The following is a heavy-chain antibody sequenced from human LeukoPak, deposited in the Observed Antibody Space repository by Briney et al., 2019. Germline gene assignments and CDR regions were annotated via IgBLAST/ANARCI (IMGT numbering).Heavy chain of an antibody. Sequence: GGSLRLSCAASGFTFSSYSMNWVRQAPGKGLEWVSYISSSSSLIYYSDSVKGRFTVSRDNAKNSVYLQMNSLRDEDTAVYYCARGRTGSYFAVDYWGQGTLVTVSS. V-gene: IGHV3-48*02. CDR2: ISSSSSLI. D-gene: IGHD1-26*01. CDR1: GFTFSSYS. CDR3: ARGRTGSYFAVDY. J-gene: IGHJ4*02.